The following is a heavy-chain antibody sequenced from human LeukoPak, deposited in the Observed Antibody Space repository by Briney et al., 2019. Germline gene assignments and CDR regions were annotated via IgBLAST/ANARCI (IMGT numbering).Heavy chain of an antibody. V-gene: IGHV4-39*01. CDR2: IYYSGST. J-gene: IGHJ4*02. CDR1: GGSISSSSYY. Sequence: SEALSLTCTVSGGSISSSSYYWGWIRQPPGKGLEWIGSIYYSGSTYYNPSLKSRVTISVDTSKNQFSLKLSSVTAADTAVYYCASRLVGATVDYWGQGTLVTVSS. CDR3: ASRLVGATVDY. D-gene: IGHD1-26*01.